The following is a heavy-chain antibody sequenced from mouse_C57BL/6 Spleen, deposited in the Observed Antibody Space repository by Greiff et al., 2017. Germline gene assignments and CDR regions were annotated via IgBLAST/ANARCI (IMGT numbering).Heavy chain of an antibody. CDR3: GRRCGSSYWYFDV. Sequence: EVKLVESGGGLVKPGGSLKLSCAASGFTFSDSGMHWVRQAPEKGLEWVAYISSGSSTINYADTVKGRFTISRDNAKNTLFLQMTSLRSEDKTMYYCGRRCGSSYWYFDVWGTGTTVTVSS. D-gene: IGHD1-1*01. CDR2: ISSGSSTI. J-gene: IGHJ1*03. V-gene: IGHV5-17*01. CDR1: GFTFSDSG.